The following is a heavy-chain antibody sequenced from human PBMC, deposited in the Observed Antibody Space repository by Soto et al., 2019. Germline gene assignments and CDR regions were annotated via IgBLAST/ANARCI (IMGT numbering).Heavy chain of an antibody. D-gene: IGHD3-10*01. CDR3: TKIYGSGTYLPDY. Sequence: GGSLRLSCTASGFTFGDYGVSWFRQAPGKVLVLVGFIRSKAYCGAEDYAASVTGRFTTSRDDSRSIAYLQMNSLKTEDTAVYYCTKIYGSGTYLPDYWGQGTLVTVSS. CDR2: IRSKAYCGAE. CDR1: GFTFGDYG. J-gene: IGHJ4*02. V-gene: IGHV3-49*03.